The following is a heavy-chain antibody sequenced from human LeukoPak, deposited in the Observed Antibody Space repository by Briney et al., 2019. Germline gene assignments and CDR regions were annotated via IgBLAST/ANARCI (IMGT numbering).Heavy chain of an antibody. V-gene: IGHV3-53*01. CDR2: SSSSHDT. CDR1: GLTVSSDY. J-gene: IGHJ4*02. D-gene: IGHD2/OR15-2a*01. CDR3: ARGIID. Sequence: GGSLRLSCAAYGLTVSSDYMSWVRQAPGKELEWVSLSSSSHDTHYADSVKGRFTVSRDTSKNTLYLQMNCLRVEDTAVYYCARGIIDWGQGTLVTVSS.